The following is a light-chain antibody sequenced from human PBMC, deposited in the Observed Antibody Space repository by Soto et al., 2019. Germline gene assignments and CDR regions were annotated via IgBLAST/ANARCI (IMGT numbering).Light chain of an antibody. CDR2: DAS. CDR3: QQRLNWPLT. V-gene: IGKV3-11*01. Sequence: EIVLTQSPATLSLSPGERATLSCRASQSVSSFFVWYQQKRGQAPRLLIYDASKRATGIPARFSGSGSGTDFTLTISSLEPEDFAVYYCQQRLNWPLTFGKWTTVEIK. CDR1: QSVSSF. J-gene: IGKJ4*01.